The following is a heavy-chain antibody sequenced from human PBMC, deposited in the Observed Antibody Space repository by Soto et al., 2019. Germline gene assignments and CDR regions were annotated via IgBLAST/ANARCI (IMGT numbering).Heavy chain of an antibody. J-gene: IGHJ4*02. CDR1: GFTVSSYA. Sequence: GGSLRLSCAASGFTVSSYAMHWVRQAPGKGLEYVSAISSNGGSTYYANSVKGRFTISRDNSKNTLYLQMGSLRAEDMAVYYCARGYCSSTSCPHPIDYWGQGTLVTVSS. D-gene: IGHD2-2*01. CDR2: ISSNGGST. CDR3: ARGYCSSTSCPHPIDY. V-gene: IGHV3-64*01.